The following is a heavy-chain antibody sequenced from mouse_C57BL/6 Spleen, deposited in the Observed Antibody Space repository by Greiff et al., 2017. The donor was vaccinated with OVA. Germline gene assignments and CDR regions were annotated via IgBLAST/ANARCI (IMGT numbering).Heavy chain of an antibody. CDR1: GFTFSDYY. Sequence: EVQLVESEGGLVQPGSSMKLSCTASGFTFSDYYMAWVRQVPEKGLEWVANINYDGSSTYYLASLKSRFIISRDNAKNILYLQMSSLKSEDTATYYCARLQRQPGGYFDYWGQGTTLTVSS. CDR2: INYDGSST. V-gene: IGHV5-16*01. J-gene: IGHJ2*01. D-gene: IGHD3-3*01. CDR3: ARLQRQPGGYFDY.